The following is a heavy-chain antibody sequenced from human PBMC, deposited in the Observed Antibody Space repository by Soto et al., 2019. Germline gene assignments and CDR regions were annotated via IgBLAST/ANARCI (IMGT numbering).Heavy chain of an antibody. Sequence: QVQLVQSGAEVKKTGSSLKVSCKASGGTFSSYTISWVRQAPGQGLEWMGRIIPILGIANYAQKFQGRVTITADTSPSTDYMELSSLRSDDTAVYYCARDRSSWYRWFAPWCQGTLVTVSS. V-gene: IGHV1-69*08. CDR2: IIPILGIA. J-gene: IGHJ5*02. D-gene: IGHD6-13*01. CDR1: GGTFSSYT. CDR3: ARDRSSWYRWFAP.